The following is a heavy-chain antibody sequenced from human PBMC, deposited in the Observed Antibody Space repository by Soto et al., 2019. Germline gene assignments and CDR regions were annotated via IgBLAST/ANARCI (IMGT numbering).Heavy chain of an antibody. CDR2: IHHSGDT. CDR3: AGAHCSNCLCYAFDI. CDR1: GGSMSFYS. Sequence: QVQLQESGPGLVEPSETLSLTCAVSGGSMSFYSWSWIRQPPGKGLEWIGYIHHSGDTDYNPSLKGPVTLSVGRPQNQLSLKLASVTTADTALYYCAGAHCSNCLCYAFDIWGPGTKVTVSS. D-gene: IGHD2-8*01. V-gene: IGHV4-59*01. J-gene: IGHJ3*02.